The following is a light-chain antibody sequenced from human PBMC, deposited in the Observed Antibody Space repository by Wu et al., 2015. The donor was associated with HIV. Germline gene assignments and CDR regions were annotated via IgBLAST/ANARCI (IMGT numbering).Light chain of an antibody. CDR2: DAS. V-gene: IGKV1-13*02. J-gene: IGKJ1*01. CDR1: QGINSA. Sequence: AIQLTQSPSSLSASVGDRVTITCRASQGINSALAWYQQKPGKAPNLLIFDASSLKSGVPSRFSGSGSGTDFTLTINSLQPEDFATYYCQKYNTAPWTFGQGTKVEMK. CDR3: QKYNTAPWT.